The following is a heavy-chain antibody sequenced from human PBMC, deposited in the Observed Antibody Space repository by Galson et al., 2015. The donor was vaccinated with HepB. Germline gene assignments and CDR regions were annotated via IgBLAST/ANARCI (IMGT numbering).Heavy chain of an antibody. V-gene: IGHV3-48*02. J-gene: IGHJ6*03. CDR2: ISSSSSTI. CDR3: ARAIFGVVIYYYYCMDV. CDR1: GFTFSSYS. Sequence: SLRLSCAASGFTFSSYSMNWVRQAPGKGLEWVSYISSSSSTIYYADSVKGRFTISRDNAKNSLYLQMNSLRDEDTAVYYCARAIFGVVIYYYYCMDVWGKGTTVTVSS. D-gene: IGHD3-3*01.